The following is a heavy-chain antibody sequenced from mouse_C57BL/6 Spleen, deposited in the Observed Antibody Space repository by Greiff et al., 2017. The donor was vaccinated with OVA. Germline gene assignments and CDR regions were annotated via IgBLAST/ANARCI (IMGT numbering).Heavy chain of an antibody. D-gene: IGHD1-1*01. CDR3: ARGDYYGSSPDY. CDR1: GYTFTDYN. J-gene: IGHJ2*01. V-gene: IGHV1-22*01. CDR2: INPNNGGT. Sequence: VQLKQSGPELVKPGASVKMSCKASGYTFTDYNMHWVKQSHGKSLEWIGYINPNNGGTSYNQKFKGKATLTVDKSSSTAYMQLSSLTSEDSAVYYCARGDYYGSSPDYWGQGTTLTVSS.